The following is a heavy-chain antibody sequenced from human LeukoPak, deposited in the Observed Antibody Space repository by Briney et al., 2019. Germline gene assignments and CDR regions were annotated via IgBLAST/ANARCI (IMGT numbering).Heavy chain of an antibody. V-gene: IGHV4-61*02. Sequence: PSQTLSLTCTVSGGSISSGSYYWSWIRQPAGKGLEWIGRIYSSGSTNYNPSLKRRVTISVDTSKNQFSLKLSSVTAADTAVYYCARDLYYYDSSGPSTGDDAFDIWGQGTMVTVSS. CDR2: IYSSGST. D-gene: IGHD3-22*01. CDR3: ARDLYYYDSSGPSTGDDAFDI. J-gene: IGHJ3*02. CDR1: GGSISSGSYY.